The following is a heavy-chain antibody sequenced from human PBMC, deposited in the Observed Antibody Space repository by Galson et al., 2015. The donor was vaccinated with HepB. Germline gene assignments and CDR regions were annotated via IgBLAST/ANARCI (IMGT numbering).Heavy chain of an antibody. CDR1: GGSINTFSYY. Sequence: QLQLQESGPGLVKPSQTLSLTCSVSGGSINTFSYYWSWIRQRPGEGLEWIGYIHSSGSPYYNPSLKSRVSLSIDTSKNQFSLELSSVTAADAAMYYCARRGTYYFDYWGQGTLVTVSS. D-gene: IGHD1-1*01. CDR3: ARRGTYYFDY. J-gene: IGHJ4*01. V-gene: IGHV4-31*03. CDR2: IHSSGSP.